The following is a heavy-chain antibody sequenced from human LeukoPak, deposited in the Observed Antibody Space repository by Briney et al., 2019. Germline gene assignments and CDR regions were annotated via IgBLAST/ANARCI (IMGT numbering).Heavy chain of an antibody. CDR1: GYTFTSYG. D-gene: IGHD6-19*01. Sequence: ASVKVSCKASGYTFTSYGISWVRQAPGQGLEWMGWISAYNGNTNYAQKLQGRVTMTTDTSTSTACMELRSLRSDDTAVYYCARDRPAGYSSGWGHYWGQGTLVTVSS. CDR2: ISAYNGNT. J-gene: IGHJ4*02. CDR3: ARDRPAGYSSGWGHY. V-gene: IGHV1-18*01.